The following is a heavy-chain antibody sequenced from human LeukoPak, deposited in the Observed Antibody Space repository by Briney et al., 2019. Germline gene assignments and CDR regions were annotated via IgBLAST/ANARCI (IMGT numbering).Heavy chain of an antibody. CDR3: ARGPPDGSGSYYPGDY. CDR2: ISSDGSST. V-gene: IGHV3-74*01. J-gene: IGHJ4*02. Sequence: GGSQRLSCAASGFTFSSHWMHWVRQAPGKGLVWVSRISSDGSSTSFADSVKGRFTISRDNAENTLYLHMNSLRDEDTAVYFCARGPPDGSGSYYPGDYWGQGTLVTVSS. D-gene: IGHD3-10*01. CDR1: GFTFSSHW.